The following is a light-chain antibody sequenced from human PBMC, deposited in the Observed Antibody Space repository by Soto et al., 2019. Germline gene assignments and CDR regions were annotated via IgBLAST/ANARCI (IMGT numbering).Light chain of an antibody. Sequence: QSALTQPASVSGSPEQSITISCTGTSSDVGSYNLVSWYQQHPGKAPKVMIYEATKRPSGVSNRFSGSKSGNTASLTMLGLEAEAEDDYYCCAYAGSGTVVFGGGTKLTVL. CDR1: SSDVGSYNL. J-gene: IGLJ3*02. CDR3: CAYAGSGTVV. V-gene: IGLV2-23*02. CDR2: EAT.